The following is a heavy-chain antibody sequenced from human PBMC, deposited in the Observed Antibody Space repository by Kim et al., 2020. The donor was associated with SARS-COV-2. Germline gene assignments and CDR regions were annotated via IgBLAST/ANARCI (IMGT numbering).Heavy chain of an antibody. CDR1: GFTFSNYA. CDR2: ISYDGSNK. Sequence: GGSLRLSCAASGFTFSNYAMHWVRQAPGKGLEWVAVISYDGSNKYYADSVKGRFTISRDNSKNTLYLQMNSLRAEDTAVYYCARGGLVGGTGDYWGQGTLVTVSS. D-gene: IGHD1-26*01. V-gene: IGHV3-30*04. CDR3: ARGGLVGGTGDY. J-gene: IGHJ4*02.